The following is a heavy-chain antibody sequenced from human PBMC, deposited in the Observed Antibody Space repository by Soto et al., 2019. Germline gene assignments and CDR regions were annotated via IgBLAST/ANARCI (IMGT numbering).Heavy chain of an antibody. V-gene: IGHV1-69*02. Sequence: QVQLVQSGAEVKKPGSSVKVSCKASGGTFSSYTISWVRQAPGQGLEWMGRIIPILGIANYAQKFQGRVTITADKSTSTAYMELSSLRSEDTAVYYCARAHMVRGVIPFDYWGQGTLFTVSS. CDR2: IIPILGIA. CDR3: ARAHMVRGVIPFDY. CDR1: GGTFSSYT. D-gene: IGHD3-10*01. J-gene: IGHJ4*02.